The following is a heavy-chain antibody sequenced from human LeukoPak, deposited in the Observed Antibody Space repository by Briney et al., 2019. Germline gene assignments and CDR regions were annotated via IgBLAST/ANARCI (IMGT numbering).Heavy chain of an antibody. V-gene: IGHV4-4*09. J-gene: IGHJ3*02. D-gene: IGHD2-2*01. Sequence: SETLSLTCTVSGGSISSYYWSWIRQPPGEGLEWIGYIYTSGSTNYNPSLKSRVTISVDTSKNQFSLKLSSVTAADTAVYYCARGRVPAAIHAFDIWGQGTMVTVSS. CDR3: ARGRVPAAIHAFDI. CDR2: IYTSGST. CDR1: GGSISSYY.